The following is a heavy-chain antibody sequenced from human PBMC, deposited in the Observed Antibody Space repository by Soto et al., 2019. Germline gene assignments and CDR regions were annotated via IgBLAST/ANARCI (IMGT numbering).Heavy chain of an antibody. V-gene: IGHV1-69*02. Sequence: QVQLVHSGAEVKKPGSSVKVSCKASGGTFSSYTISWVRQAPGQGLEWMGRIIPILGIANYAQKFQGRVTITADKSTSTAYMELSSLRSEDTAVYYCARAYYYGSGRNYYFDYWGQGTLVTVSS. CDR3: ARAYYYGSGRNYYFDY. CDR1: GGTFSSYT. J-gene: IGHJ4*02. CDR2: IIPILGIA. D-gene: IGHD3-10*01.